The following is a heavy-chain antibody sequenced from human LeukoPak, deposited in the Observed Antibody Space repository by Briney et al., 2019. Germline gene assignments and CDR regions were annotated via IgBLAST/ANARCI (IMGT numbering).Heavy chain of an antibody. Sequence: WETLSLTCGVSGYSISSGYYWGWIRQPPGKGLEWIGYIYYSGSTNYNPSLKSRVTISVDTSKNQFSLKLSSVTAADTAVYYCASGAVAGGWYFDLWGRGTLVTVSS. CDR3: ASGAVAGGWYFDL. D-gene: IGHD6-19*01. CDR1: GYSISSGYY. CDR2: IYYSGST. J-gene: IGHJ2*01. V-gene: IGHV4-38-2*01.